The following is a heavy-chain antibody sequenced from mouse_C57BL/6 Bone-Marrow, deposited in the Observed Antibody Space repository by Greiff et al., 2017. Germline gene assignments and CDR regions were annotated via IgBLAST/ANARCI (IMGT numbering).Heavy chain of an antibody. Sequence: DVMLVESGGGLVKPGGSLKLSCAASGFTFSSYTMSWVRPTPEKRLEWVATISGVGGNTYYPDSVKGRFTISSDNAKNTLYMQMSSLRSEDTAFYYCERRAYGSSAWYFDVWGTEATVTVSS. J-gene: IGHJ1*03. CDR3: ERRAYGSSAWYFDV. V-gene: IGHV5-9*01. D-gene: IGHD1-1*01. CDR1: GFTFSSYT. CDR2: ISGVGGNT.